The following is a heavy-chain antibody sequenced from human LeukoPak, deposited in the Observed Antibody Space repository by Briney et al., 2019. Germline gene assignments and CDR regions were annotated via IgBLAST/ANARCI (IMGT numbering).Heavy chain of an antibody. Sequence: GGSLRLSCAASGFTFSSYAMSWVRQAPGKGLEYVSAISSNGGSTYYANSVKGRFTISRDNSKNTLYLQMGSLRAEDMAVYYCARGSSSYHGGFDPWGQGTLVTVSS. CDR3: ARGSSSYHGGFDP. CDR2: ISSNGGST. D-gene: IGHD6-13*01. J-gene: IGHJ5*02. CDR1: GFTFSSYA. V-gene: IGHV3-64*01.